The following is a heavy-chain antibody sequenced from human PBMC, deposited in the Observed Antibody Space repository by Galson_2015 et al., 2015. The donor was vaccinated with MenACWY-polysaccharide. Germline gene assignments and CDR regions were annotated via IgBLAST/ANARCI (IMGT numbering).Heavy chain of an antibody. Sequence: SLRLSCAASGFTFSSYAMSWVRQAPGKGLEWVSAISGSGGSTYYADSVKGRFTISRDNAKNSLYLQMNSLRAEDTAVYYCARGNSGMGWGQGTLVTVSS. D-gene: IGHD1-26*01. CDR3: ARGNSGMG. CDR2: ISGSGGST. J-gene: IGHJ4*02. CDR1: GFTFSSYA. V-gene: IGHV3-23*01.